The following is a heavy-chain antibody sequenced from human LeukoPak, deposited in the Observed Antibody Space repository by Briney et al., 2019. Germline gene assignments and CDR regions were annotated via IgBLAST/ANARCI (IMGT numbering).Heavy chain of an antibody. V-gene: IGHV4-34*01. D-gene: IGHD2-2*01. CDR2: INHSGST. Sequence: KPSETLSLTCAVYGGSFSGYYWSWIRQPPGKGLEWVGEINHSGSTNYNPSLKSRATISVDTSKNQFSLKLSSVTAADTAVYYCARGLGVVVPAASSYYYMDVWGKGTTVTVSS. CDR1: GGSFSGYY. J-gene: IGHJ6*03. CDR3: ARGLGVVVPAASSYYYMDV.